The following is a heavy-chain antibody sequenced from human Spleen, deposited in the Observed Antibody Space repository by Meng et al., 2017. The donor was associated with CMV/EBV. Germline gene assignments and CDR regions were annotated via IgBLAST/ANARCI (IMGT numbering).Heavy chain of an antibody. V-gene: IGHV3-21*01. CDR2: ISSSSSYI. Sequence: GGSLRLSCAASGFTFSSYSMNWVRQAPGKRLEWVSSISSSSSYIYYADSLKGRFTISRDNAKNSLYLQMNSLRVEDTAVYYCARGGGEYWGQGILVTVSS. D-gene: IGHD3-10*01. CDR3: ARGGGEY. J-gene: IGHJ4*02. CDR1: GFTFSSYS.